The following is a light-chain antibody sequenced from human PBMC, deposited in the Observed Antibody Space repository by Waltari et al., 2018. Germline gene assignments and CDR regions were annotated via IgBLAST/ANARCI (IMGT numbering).Light chain of an antibody. Sequence: QSALTQPASVSGSPGKSITLPCTGTSSDVGGYPYVSWYQHHPGKAPKLMIHYVNKRPSGVSNRFSGSKSGNTASLTISGLQAEDEADYYCSSYTNISTFYVFGTGTKVTVL. CDR2: YVN. CDR1: SSDVGGYPY. CDR3: SSYTNISTFYV. J-gene: IGLJ1*01. V-gene: IGLV2-14*03.